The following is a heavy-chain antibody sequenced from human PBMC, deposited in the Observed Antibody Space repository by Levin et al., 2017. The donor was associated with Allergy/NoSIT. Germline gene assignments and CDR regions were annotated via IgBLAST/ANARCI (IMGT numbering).Heavy chain of an antibody. CDR3: ARDVPGVGYFDY. V-gene: IGHV1-2*02. D-gene: IGHD2-2*01. J-gene: IGHJ4*02. CDR1: GYTFTGYY. Sequence: ASVKVSCKASGYTFTGYYIHWVRQAPGQGLEWMGWINPNSGGTKYAQEFQGRVTMTRDTSISIVYMELSRLRSDDTAIYYCARDVPGVGYFDYWDQGTLVTVSS. CDR2: INPNSGGT.